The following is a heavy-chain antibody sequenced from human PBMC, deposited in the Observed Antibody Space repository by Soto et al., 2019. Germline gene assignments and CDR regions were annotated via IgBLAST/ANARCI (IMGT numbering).Heavy chain of an antibody. CDR2: INPNSGGT. V-gene: IGHV1-2*02. CDR1: GYTFTGYY. CDR3: ARGITIFGVVITHYYGMDV. Sequence: ASVKVSCKASGYTFTGYYMHWVRQAPGQGLEWMGWINPNSGGTNYAQKFQGRVTMTRDTSISTAYMELSRLRSDDTAVYYCARGITIFGVVITHYYGMDVWGQGTTVTVSS. D-gene: IGHD3-3*01. J-gene: IGHJ6*02.